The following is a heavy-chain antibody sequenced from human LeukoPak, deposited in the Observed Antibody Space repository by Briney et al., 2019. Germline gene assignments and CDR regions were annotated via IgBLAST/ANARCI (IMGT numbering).Heavy chain of an antibody. CDR1: GGSFSGYY. D-gene: IGHD4-17*01. V-gene: IGHV4-34*01. CDR2: INHSGST. CDR3: ARKATVTPDY. J-gene: IGHJ4*02. Sequence: PSETLSLTCAVYGGSFSGYYRSWIRQPPGKGLEWIGEINHSGSTNYNPSLKSRVTISVDTSKNQFSLKLSSVTAADTAVYYCARKATVTPDYWGQGTLVTVSS.